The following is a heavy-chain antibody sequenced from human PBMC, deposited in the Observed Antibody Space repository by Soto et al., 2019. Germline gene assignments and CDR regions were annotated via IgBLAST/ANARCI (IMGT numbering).Heavy chain of an antibody. D-gene: IGHD3-16*01. CDR3: VKGGEDITSPYGMDV. Sequence: EVQLVESGGGLVKTGGSLRLSCAASGFTFRTHTLLWVRQAPGKGLEWVSSISSGGTYLAYAPSVKGRFTISRDDAKDSVFLQINSLKTDDTAVYYCVKGGEDITSPYGMDVWGQGTTVTVSS. CDR2: ISSGGTYL. J-gene: IGHJ6*02. V-gene: IGHV3-21*06. CDR1: GFTFRTHT.